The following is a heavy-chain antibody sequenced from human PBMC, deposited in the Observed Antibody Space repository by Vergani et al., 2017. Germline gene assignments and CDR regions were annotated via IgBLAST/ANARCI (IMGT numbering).Heavy chain of an antibody. D-gene: IGHD3-22*01. V-gene: IGHV5-51*01. CDR2: IFPDDSDT. CDR3: ARVGWSYYDSSGYYYAPGGWFDP. Sequence: EVQLVQSGAEVKKPGESLKISCKGFGYRFSSSWIGWVRQMPGKGLEWMGIIFPDDSDTRYSPSFQGQVTISADKSISTVYLQWNSLKASDTAMYYCARVGWSYYDSSGYYYAPGGWFDPWGQGTLVTVYS. CDR1: GYRFSSSW. J-gene: IGHJ5*02.